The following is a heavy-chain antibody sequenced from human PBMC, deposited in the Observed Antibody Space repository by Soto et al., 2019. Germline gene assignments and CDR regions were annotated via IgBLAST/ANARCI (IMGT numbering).Heavy chain of an antibody. Sequence: GGSLRLSCAASGFTFSLYSMIWVRQAPGKGLEWVSAISGSGGSTYYADSVKGRFTISRDNSKNTLYLQMNSLRAEDTAVYYCAKDLFRVYPFDYWGQGTLVTVSS. D-gene: IGHD6-13*01. CDR2: ISGSGGST. V-gene: IGHV3-23*01. CDR1: GFTFSLYS. CDR3: AKDLFRVYPFDY. J-gene: IGHJ4*02.